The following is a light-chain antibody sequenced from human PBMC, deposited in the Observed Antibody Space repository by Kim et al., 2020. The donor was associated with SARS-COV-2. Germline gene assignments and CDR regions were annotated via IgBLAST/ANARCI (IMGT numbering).Light chain of an antibody. J-gene: IGLJ2*01. CDR3: CSYASGNPVI. V-gene: IGLV2-23*02. Sequence: GQSITISCSGTSSDIGSYDVVSWYQQHPGKAPKLVIYHVTKRASGVSNRFSGSKSGNTASLTISGLQAEDEAYYYCCSYASGNPVIFGGGTQLTVL. CDR1: SSDIGSYDV. CDR2: HVT.